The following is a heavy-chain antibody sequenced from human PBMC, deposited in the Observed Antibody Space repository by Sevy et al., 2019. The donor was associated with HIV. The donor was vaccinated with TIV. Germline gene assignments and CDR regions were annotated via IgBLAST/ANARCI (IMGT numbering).Heavy chain of an antibody. CDR2: ISPHNGDT. V-gene: IGHV1-18*01. Sequence: ASVKVSCKISGYTFTTYRITWVRQAPGQGLEWLGWISPHNGDTDDEQKLQDRITMITDTSTTTVYMELTSLRSDDTTVYYCARAYCSGGRCYSLAYWGQGTLVTVSS. CDR3: ARAYCSGGRCYSLAY. J-gene: IGHJ4*02. D-gene: IGHD2-15*01. CDR1: GYTFTTYR.